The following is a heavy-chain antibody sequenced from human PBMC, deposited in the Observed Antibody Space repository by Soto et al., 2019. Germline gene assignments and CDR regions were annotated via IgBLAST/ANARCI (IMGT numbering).Heavy chain of an antibody. Sequence: ASVKVSCKASGDTFTTYDINWVRQATGHGLEWMGWINPNSGNIGYAQRFQGRVAMTRGTAIRTAYMEVSSLRSDDTAVYYCARGRASGSYYLLDYWGQGTLVTVSS. D-gene: IGHD3-10*01. CDR3: ARGRASGSYYLLDY. CDR2: INPNSGNI. J-gene: IGHJ4*02. CDR1: GDTFTTYD. V-gene: IGHV1-8*01.